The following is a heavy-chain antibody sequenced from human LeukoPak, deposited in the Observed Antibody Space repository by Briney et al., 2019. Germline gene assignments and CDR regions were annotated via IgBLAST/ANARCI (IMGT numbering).Heavy chain of an antibody. CDR3: ARARSVRGVIPFDY. D-gene: IGHD3-10*01. Sequence: SVKVSCKASGGTFSSYAISWVRQAPGQGLEWMGGIIPIFGTANYAQKFQGRVTITADKSTSTAYMELSSLRSEDTAVYYCARARSVRGVIPFDYWGQGTLVTVSS. V-gene: IGHV1-69*06. CDR1: GGTFSSYA. J-gene: IGHJ4*02. CDR2: IIPIFGTA.